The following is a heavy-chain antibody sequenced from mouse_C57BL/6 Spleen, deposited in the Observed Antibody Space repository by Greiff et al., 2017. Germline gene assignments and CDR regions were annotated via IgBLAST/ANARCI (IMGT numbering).Heavy chain of an antibody. J-gene: IGHJ1*03. V-gene: IGHV1-52*01. CDR2: IDPSDSET. Sequence: VQLQQPGAELVRPGSSVKLSCKASGYTFTSYWMHWVKQRPIQGLEWIGNIDPSDSETHYNQKFKDKATLTVDKSSSTAYMQLSSLTSEDSAVYYCAGLRTEGWYFDVWGTGTAVTVSS. CDR1: GYTFTSYW. D-gene: IGHD6-1*01. CDR3: AGLRTEGWYFDV.